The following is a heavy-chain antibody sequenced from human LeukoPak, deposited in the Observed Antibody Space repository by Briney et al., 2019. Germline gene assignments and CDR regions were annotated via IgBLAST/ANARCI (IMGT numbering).Heavy chain of an antibody. CDR3: ARPYSSTWYFAFDI. CDR2: ISSNGGTS. J-gene: IGHJ3*02. Sequence: PGGSLRLSCAASGFTLSPYTMHWVRQAPGKGLEYVSAISSNGGTSFYAYSVKGRFTISRDNSKNTLYLQMGSLRAEDMAVYYCARPYSSTWYFAFDIWGRGTMVTVSS. CDR1: GFTLSPYT. V-gene: IGHV3-64*01. D-gene: IGHD6-13*01.